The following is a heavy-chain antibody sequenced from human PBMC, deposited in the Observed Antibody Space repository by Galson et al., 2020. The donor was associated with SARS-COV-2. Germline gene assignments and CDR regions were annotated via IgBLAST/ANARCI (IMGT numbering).Heavy chain of an antibody. Sequence: PGGSLRLSCKGSGYRFTTYWIAWVRQLPGKGLEWMGNIYPGDSDTRYSPSFQGQVTMSADKSFSTAYLQWSSLKASDTAVYYCARSDSSSGLRGYYYGMDVWGQGTTVTVSS. J-gene: IGHJ6*02. D-gene: IGHD6-6*01. CDR1: GYRFTTYW. CDR2: IYPGDSDT. V-gene: IGHV5-51*06. CDR3: ARSDSSSGLRGYYYGMDV.